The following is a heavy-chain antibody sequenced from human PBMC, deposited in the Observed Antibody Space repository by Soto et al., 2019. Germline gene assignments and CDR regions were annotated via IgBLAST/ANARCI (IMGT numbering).Heavy chain of an antibody. Sequence: PGGSLRLSCAASGLTFSSYGMHWVHQAPGKGLEWVAVISYDGSNKYYADSVKGRFTISRDNSKNTLYLQMNSLRAEDTAVYYCAKDWGGPNDVYAFDIWGQGTMVTVSS. CDR1: GLTFSSYG. V-gene: IGHV3-30*18. J-gene: IGHJ3*02. CDR3: AKDWGGPNDVYAFDI. CDR2: ISYDGSNK. D-gene: IGHD1-1*01.